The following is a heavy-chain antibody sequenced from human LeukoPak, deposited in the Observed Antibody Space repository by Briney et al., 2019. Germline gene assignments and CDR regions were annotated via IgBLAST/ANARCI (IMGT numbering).Heavy chain of an antibody. V-gene: IGHV4-34*01. J-gene: IGHJ5*02. D-gene: IGHD3-3*01. Sequence: SETLSLTCAVYGGSFSGYYWSWIRQPPGKGLEWIGEINHSGSTNYNPSLKSRVTISVDTSKNQFSLKLSSVTAADTAVYYCARVLYRTYYDFWSGYYNNWFDPWSQGTLVTVSS. CDR3: ARVLYRTYYDFWSGYYNNWFDP. CDR1: GGSFSGYY. CDR2: INHSGST.